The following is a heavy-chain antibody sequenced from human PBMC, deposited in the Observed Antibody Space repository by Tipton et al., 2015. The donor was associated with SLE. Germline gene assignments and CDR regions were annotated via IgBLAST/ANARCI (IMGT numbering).Heavy chain of an antibody. D-gene: IGHD1-1*01. CDR3: AREGDLEPTAFDI. Sequence: SLRLSCAASGFTFSSYGMHWVRQAPGKGLGWVADISFDGSDTYYADSVKGRFTISRDNSKNTLYLQMNSLRAEDTAVYYCAREGDLEPTAFDIWGQGTLVTVSS. V-gene: IGHV3-30*19. CDR1: GFTFSSYG. CDR2: ISFDGSDT. J-gene: IGHJ4*02.